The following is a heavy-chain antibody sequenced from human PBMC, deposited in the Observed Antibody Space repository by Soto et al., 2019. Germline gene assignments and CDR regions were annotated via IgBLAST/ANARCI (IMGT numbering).Heavy chain of an antibody. CDR1: GFTFSSYA. D-gene: IGHD2-15*01. V-gene: IGHV3-30-3*01. J-gene: IGHJ4*02. Sequence: QVQLVESGGGVVQPGRSLRLSCAASGFTFSSYAMHWVRQAPGKGLEWVAVIPYDGSNKYYADAVKGRFTISRDNSKNSLYRQMDSLRPEDTAVCYCARDRSERMAPIVGYFDYWAQGTLVTVSS. CDR2: IPYDGSNK. CDR3: ARDRSERMAPIVGYFDY.